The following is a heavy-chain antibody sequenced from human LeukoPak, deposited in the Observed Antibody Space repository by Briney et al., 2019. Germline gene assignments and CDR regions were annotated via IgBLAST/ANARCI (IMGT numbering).Heavy chain of an antibody. CDR3: AGRPDTSMVAIFDY. D-gene: IGHD2-8*01. CDR1: GYTFTGYY. CDR2: INPSSGGT. J-gene: IGHJ4*02. Sequence: ASVKVSCKASGYTFTGYYVHWVRQAPGQGLEWMGLINPSSGGTNYAQKFQGRVTMTGDTSISTAYMELSRLSSDATAVYFCAGRPDTSMVAIFDYWGQGTLVTISS. V-gene: IGHV1-2*02.